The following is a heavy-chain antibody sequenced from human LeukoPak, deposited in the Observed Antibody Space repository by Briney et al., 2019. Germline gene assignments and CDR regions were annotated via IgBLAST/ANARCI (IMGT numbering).Heavy chain of an antibody. CDR1: GGTFSSYA. J-gene: IGHJ4*02. CDR3: ARGKSLAAPSPFDY. Sequence: SVTVSCKASGGTFSSYAISWVRQAPGQGLEWMGGIIPIFGTANYAQKFQGRVTITTDESTSTAYMELSSLRSEDTAVYYCARGKSLAAPSPFDYWGQGTLVTVSS. CDR2: IIPIFGTA. V-gene: IGHV1-69*05. D-gene: IGHD6-6*01.